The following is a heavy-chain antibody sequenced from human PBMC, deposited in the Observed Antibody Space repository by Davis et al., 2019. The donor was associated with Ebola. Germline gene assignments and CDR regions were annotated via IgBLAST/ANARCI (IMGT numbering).Heavy chain of an antibody. J-gene: IGHJ5*02. CDR2: INPSGGST. CDR1: GYTFTSYY. D-gene: IGHD6-13*01. Sequence: ASVKVSCKASGYTFTSYYMHWVRQAPGQGLEWMGIINPSGGSTSYAQKFQGRVTMTRDTSTSTVYMELSSLRSEDTAVYYCARDRGSSTDSSSWYKGGPYNWFDPWGQGTLVTVSS. CDR3: ARDRGSSTDSSSWYKGGPYNWFDP. V-gene: IGHV1-46*01.